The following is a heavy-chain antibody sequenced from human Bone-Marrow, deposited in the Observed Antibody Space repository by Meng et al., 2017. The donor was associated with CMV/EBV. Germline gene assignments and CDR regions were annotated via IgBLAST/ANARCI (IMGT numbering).Heavy chain of an antibody. D-gene: IGHD3-22*01. Sequence: ASVKVSCKASGYTFTSYYMHWVRQAPGQGLEWMGIINPSGGSTSYAQKFQGRVTMTRDTSTSTVYMELSSLKSEDTAVYYCARDIVARGAFDIWGQGTMVTVSS. CDR2: INPSGGST. J-gene: IGHJ3*02. V-gene: IGHV1-46*01. CDR3: ARDIVARGAFDI. CDR1: GYTFTSYY.